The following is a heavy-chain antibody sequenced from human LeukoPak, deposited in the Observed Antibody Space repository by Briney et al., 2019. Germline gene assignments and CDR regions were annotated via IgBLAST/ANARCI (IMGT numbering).Heavy chain of an antibody. D-gene: IGHD2-2*01. CDR1: GGSISSYY. CDR2: IYTSGST. J-gene: IGHJ5*02. V-gene: IGHV4-4*07. Sequence: PSETLSLTCTVSGGSISSYYWSWIRQPAGKGLEWIGRIYTSGSTNYNPSLKSRVTMSVDTSKNQFSLKLSSVTAADTAVYYCARVGCSSTSCSRGNWFDPWGQGTLVTVSS. CDR3: ARVGCSSTSCSRGNWFDP.